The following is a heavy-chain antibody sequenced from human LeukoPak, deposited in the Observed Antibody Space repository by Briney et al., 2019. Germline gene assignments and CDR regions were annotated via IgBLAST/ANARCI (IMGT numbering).Heavy chain of an antibody. D-gene: IGHD3-9*01. Sequence: SETLSLTCAVYGGSFSNYYWSWIRQPPGKGLEWIGDINHSGSTNYNPSLKSRVNVSLDTSKNQFSLKLSSVTAADTAVYYCARQIDPWAPFDPWGQGTLVTVSS. CDR1: GGSFSNYY. V-gene: IGHV4-34*01. J-gene: IGHJ5*02. CDR2: INHSGST. CDR3: ARQIDPWAPFDP.